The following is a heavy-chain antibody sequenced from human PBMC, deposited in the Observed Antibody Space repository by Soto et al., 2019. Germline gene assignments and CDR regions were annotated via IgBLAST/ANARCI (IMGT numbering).Heavy chain of an antibody. Sequence: ASVKVSCKASGYTFTSHGFNWVRQAPGQGLEWMGWISPYNGDTNQAQKVQGRVTMTTDTATTTAYMELRSLRSDDTAVYYCARDRLNWTYANNDSYRYGLDVWGQGTTVTVSS. CDR3: ARDRLNWTYANNDSYRYGLDV. D-gene: IGHD1-7*01. CDR1: GYTFTSHG. J-gene: IGHJ6*02. V-gene: IGHV1-18*04. CDR2: ISPYNGDT.